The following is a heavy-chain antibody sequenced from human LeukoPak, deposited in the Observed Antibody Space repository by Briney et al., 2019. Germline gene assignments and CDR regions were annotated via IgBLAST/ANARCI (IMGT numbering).Heavy chain of an antibody. D-gene: IGHD1-26*01. J-gene: IGHJ4*02. CDR3: ARHEVVGATFPDY. CDR1: GYSFTSYW. CDR2: IYPGDSGT. Sequence: GESLKISCKGSGYSFTSYWIGWVRQMPGKGLEWMGIIYPGDSGTRYSPSFQGQVTISADKSISTAYPQWSSLKASDTAMYYCARHEVVGATFPDYWGQGTLVTVSS. V-gene: IGHV5-51*01.